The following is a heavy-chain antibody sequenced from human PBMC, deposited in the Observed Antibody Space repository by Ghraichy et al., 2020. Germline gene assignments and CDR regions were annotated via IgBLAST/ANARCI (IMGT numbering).Heavy chain of an antibody. CDR3: AKTTVTTTSAFDI. V-gene: IGHV4-34*01. CDR1: GGSFSDYY. J-gene: IGHJ3*02. Sequence: GSLRLSCAVYGGSFSDYYWSWIRQPPGKGLEWIGEINHSGSTNYNPSLKSQVTISVDTSKNQFSLKLSSVTAADTAVYYCAKTTVTTTSAFDIWGQGTMVTVSS. CDR2: INHSGST. D-gene: IGHD4-17*01.